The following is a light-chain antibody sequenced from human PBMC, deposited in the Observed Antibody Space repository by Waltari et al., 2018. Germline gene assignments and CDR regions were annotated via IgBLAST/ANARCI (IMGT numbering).Light chain of an antibody. CDR2: AAS. CDR3: QQGYNTPYS. J-gene: IGKJ2*03. V-gene: IGKV1-12*01. CDR1: QGISSW. Sequence: DIQMTKSPSSLPASVGDKVTITCRASQGISSWLAWYQQKPGNAPKLLIYAASSLQSGVPSRFSGSGSGTDYTLTISSLQPEDFATYYCQQGYNTPYSFGQGTKVEIK.